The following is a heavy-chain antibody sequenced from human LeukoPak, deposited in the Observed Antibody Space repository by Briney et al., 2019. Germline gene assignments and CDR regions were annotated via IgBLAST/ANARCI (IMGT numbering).Heavy chain of an antibody. CDR1: GYSLTNYY. J-gene: IGHJ4*02. CDR3: ARGAPTTRIGAGRFDY. CDR2: INPSGGST. V-gene: IGHV1-46*01. Sequence: ASVEVSCKAFGYSLTNYYVHWVRQAPGQGLEWMGDINPSGGSTSYAQKFQGRITVTRDTYTNTVYMDLSSLRSEDTATYYCARGAPTTRIGAGRFDYWGQGSLLTVAS. D-gene: IGHD5-12*01.